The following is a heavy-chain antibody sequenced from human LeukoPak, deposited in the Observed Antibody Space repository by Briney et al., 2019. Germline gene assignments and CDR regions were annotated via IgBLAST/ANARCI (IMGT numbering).Heavy chain of an antibody. J-gene: IGHJ5*02. Sequence: SQTPSLTCAISGDSVSSNSAAWNWIRQSPSRGLEWLGRTYYRSKWYNDYAVSVKSRITINPDTSKNQFSLQLNSVTPEDTAVYYCARDSSSWFPPRWGWFDPWGQGTLVTVSS. CDR2: TYYRSKWYN. CDR1: GDSVSSNSAA. CDR3: ARDSSSWFPPRWGWFDP. V-gene: IGHV6-1*01. D-gene: IGHD6-13*01.